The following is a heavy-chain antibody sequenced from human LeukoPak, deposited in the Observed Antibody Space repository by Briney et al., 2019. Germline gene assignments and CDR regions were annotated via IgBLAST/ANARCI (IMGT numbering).Heavy chain of an antibody. J-gene: IGHJ4*02. V-gene: IGHV4-59*08. Sequence: SETLSLTCIVSGGPINNYYWSWIRQPPGKGLEWIGHIYYSGSTDYNPSLKSRVTISVDTSKNQFSLKLNSVTAADTAVYYCARHRGPAADFFCDYWGQGALVTVSS. CDR3: ARHRGPAADFFCDY. D-gene: IGHD2-2*01. CDR2: IYYSGST. CDR1: GGPINNYY.